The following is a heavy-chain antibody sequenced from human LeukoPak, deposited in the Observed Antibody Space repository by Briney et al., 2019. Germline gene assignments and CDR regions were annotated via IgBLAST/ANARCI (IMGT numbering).Heavy chain of an antibody. Sequence: PGGSLRLSCAASGFAFSTYWMHWVRQAPGKGLVWVSRIKSDGSSTTYADFVKGRFTVSRDNAKNTLYLPMRSLRAADTAMYFCARVGGRGSIGGDCWGQGTLVTDSS. CDR3: ARVGGRGSIGGDC. J-gene: IGHJ4*02. CDR1: GFAFSTYW. D-gene: IGHD3-10*01. V-gene: IGHV3-74*03. CDR2: IKSDGSST.